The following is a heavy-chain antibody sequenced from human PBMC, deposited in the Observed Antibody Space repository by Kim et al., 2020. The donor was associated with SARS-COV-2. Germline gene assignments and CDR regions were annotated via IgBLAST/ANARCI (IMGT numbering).Heavy chain of an antibody. CDR2: T. Sequence: TYYNPSLKSRVTISVDTSKTQFSLKLSSVTAADTAVYYCARDRTGGVFDYWGQGTLVTVSS. J-gene: IGHJ4*02. V-gene: IGHV4-30-2*04. CDR3: ARDRTGGVFDY. D-gene: IGHD7-27*01.